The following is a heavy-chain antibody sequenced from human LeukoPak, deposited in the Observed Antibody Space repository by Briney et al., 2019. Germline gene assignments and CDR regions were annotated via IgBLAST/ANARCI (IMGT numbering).Heavy chain of an antibody. Sequence: SETLSLTCAVYGGSFSGYSWSWVRQPPGKGLEWIGEINHSGSTNFNPSLKSRVTISVDTSKNQFSLKLSSVTAADTAVYYCARGPKRYCSRTSCYFGPSPRFGDLPTTGDWGQGTLVTVSS. CDR1: GGSFSGYS. D-gene: IGHD2-2*01. CDR2: INHSGST. CDR3: ARGPKRYCSRTSCYFGPSPRFGDLPTTGD. V-gene: IGHV4-34*01. J-gene: IGHJ4*02.